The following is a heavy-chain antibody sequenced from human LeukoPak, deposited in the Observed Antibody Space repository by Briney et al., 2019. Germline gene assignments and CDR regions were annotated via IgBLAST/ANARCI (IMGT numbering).Heavy chain of an antibody. Sequence: SVKVSCKASGGTFSSYAISWVRQAPGQGLEWMGGIIPIFGTANYAQKFQGRVTITADKSTSTAYMELRSLRSDDTAVYYCARRLNYYDEDDAFDIWGQGTMVTVSS. CDR3: ARRLNYYDEDDAFDI. V-gene: IGHV1-69*06. D-gene: IGHD3-22*01. CDR2: IIPIFGTA. CDR1: GGTFSSYA. J-gene: IGHJ3*02.